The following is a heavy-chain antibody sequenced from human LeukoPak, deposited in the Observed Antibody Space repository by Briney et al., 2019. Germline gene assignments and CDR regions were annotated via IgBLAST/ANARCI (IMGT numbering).Heavy chain of an antibody. CDR3: ARAPGARPNWFDP. D-gene: IGHD2-8*02. J-gene: IGHJ5*02. CDR2: IYYSGST. V-gene: IGHV4-39*07. CDR1: GGSISSSSYY. Sequence: SETLSLTYTVSGGSISSSSYYWGWIRQPPGKGLEWIGSIYYSGSTYYNPSLKSRVTISVDTSKNQFSLKLSSVTAADTAVYYCARAPGARPNWFDPWGQGTLVTVSS.